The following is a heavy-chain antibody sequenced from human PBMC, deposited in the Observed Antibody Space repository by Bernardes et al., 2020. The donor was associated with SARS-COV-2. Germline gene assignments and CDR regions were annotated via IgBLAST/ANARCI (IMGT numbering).Heavy chain of an antibody. D-gene: IGHD3-3*01. CDR3: EKVGYDFWSGSTNWYGMDV. Sequence: WGPLRLSCAASGFSFEDYTLHWVRQDTGKGLELVSLISWDGVSTYYADFVNGRFAISRDNSKNSLYLQMNSLRTEDTALYYCEKVGYDFWSGSTNWYGMDVWGQRTTVTVSS. J-gene: IGHJ6*02. CDR1: GFSFEDYT. V-gene: IGHV3-43*01. CDR2: ISWDGVST.